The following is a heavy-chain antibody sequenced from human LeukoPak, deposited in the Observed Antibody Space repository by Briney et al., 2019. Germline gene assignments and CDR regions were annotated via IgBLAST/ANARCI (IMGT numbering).Heavy chain of an antibody. D-gene: IGHD2-21*02. V-gene: IGHV3-23*01. Sequence: PGGSLRLSCAASGFTFSSYAMSWVRQAPGKGLEWVSAISGSGGSTYYADSVKGRFTISRDNSKNTLYLQMNSLRAEDTAVYYCAKSRGLFGVPRGGDRTADYWGQGTLVTVSS. CDR3: AKSRGLFGVPRGGDRTADY. CDR2: ISGSGGST. J-gene: IGHJ4*02. CDR1: GFTFSSYA.